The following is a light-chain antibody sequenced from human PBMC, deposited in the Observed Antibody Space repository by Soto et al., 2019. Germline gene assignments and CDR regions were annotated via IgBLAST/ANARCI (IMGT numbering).Light chain of an antibody. J-gene: IGKJ5*01. Sequence: EIVMTQSPATLSVSPGERATLSCRASQSISSNLAWYQQQPGQAPRLLIYDASTRATGTPDTFSGGGSGTDFTLTISRLEPEDFAVYYCQHFTTTSLTFGQGTRLEIK. V-gene: IGKV3D-15*01. CDR1: QSISSN. CDR2: DAS. CDR3: QHFTTTSLT.